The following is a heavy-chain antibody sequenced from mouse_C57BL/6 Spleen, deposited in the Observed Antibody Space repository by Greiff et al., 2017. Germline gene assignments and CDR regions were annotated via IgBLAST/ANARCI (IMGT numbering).Heavy chain of an antibody. CDR3: ARGDWYGFAY. Sequence: EVKLMESGPGLVKPSQSLSLTCSVTGYSITSGYYWNWIRQFPGNQLEWMGFISYDGSNNYNHSLKNRISITRVTSKNQFFLKLNSVTTEDTTTYYCARGDWYGFAYWGQGTLVTGSA. V-gene: IGHV3-6*01. D-gene: IGHD2-14*01. J-gene: IGHJ3*01. CDR1: GYSITSGYY. CDR2: ISYDGSN.